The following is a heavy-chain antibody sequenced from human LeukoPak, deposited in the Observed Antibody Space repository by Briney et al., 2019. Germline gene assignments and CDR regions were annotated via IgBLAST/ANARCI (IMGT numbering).Heavy chain of an antibody. V-gene: IGHV1-2*02. CDR1: GYTFTGYY. J-gene: IGHJ4*02. CDR3: ARFFNYDSSGYYYFDY. D-gene: IGHD3-22*01. CDR2: INPNSGGT. Sequence: ASVKVSCKASGYTFTGYYMHWVRQAPGQGLEWMAWINPNSGGTNYAQKFQGRVTMTRDTSISTAYMELSRLRSDDTAVYYCARFFNYDSSGYYYFDYWGQGTLVTVSS.